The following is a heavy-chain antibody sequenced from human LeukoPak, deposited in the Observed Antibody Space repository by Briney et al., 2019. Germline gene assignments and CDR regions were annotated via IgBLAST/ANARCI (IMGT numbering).Heavy chain of an antibody. CDR1: GFTFSSYW. J-gene: IGHJ5*02. V-gene: IGHV3-7*01. CDR3: ARDDCSSISRYHNWFDP. Sequence: QPGGSLRLSCAASGFTFSSYWMSWVRQAPGKGLEWVANIKQDGSEKYYVDSVKGRFTISRDNAKNSLYLQMNSLRAEDTAVYYCARDDCSSISRYHNWFDPWGQGTLVTVSS. CDR2: IKQDGSEK. D-gene: IGHD2-2*01.